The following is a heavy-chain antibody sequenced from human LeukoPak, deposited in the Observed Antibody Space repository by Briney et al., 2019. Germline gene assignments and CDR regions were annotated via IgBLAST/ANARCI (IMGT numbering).Heavy chain of an antibody. CDR3: ARDRYDYVWGSYRRWDY. J-gene: IGHJ4*02. CDR2: INPSGGST. D-gene: IGHD3-16*02. V-gene: IGHV1-46*01. Sequence: GASVKVSCKASGYTFTSYYMHWVRQAPGQGLEWMGIINPSGGSTSYAQKFQGRVTITRDTATSTVYMELSSLRSEDTVVYYCARDRYDYVWGSYRRWDYWGQGTLVTVSS. CDR1: GYTFTSYY.